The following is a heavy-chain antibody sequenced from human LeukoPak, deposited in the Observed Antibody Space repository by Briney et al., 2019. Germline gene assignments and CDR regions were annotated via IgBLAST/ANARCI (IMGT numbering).Heavy chain of an antibody. Sequence: GGSLRLSCAVSGFTFSSYWMSWFRQAPGKGLEWVANINQDGSQKFSVGSVKGRFTISRDNAKNSLSLQMNSLRVEDTAVYYCARDWFDGDYDRFDYWGQGTLVTVSS. CDR2: INQDGSQK. D-gene: IGHD4-17*01. J-gene: IGHJ4*02. CDR1: GFTFSSYW. CDR3: ARDWFDGDYDRFDY. V-gene: IGHV3-7*03.